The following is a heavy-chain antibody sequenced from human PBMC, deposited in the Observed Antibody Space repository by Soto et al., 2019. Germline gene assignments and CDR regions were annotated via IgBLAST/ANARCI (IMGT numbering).Heavy chain of an antibody. CDR2: IYDNGTT. V-gene: IGHV3-53*01. Sequence: GGSLRLSCAASGLTVSNAYMAWVRQAPGMGLEWVSVIYDNGTTYYADSVKGRFTISRDTSTNTLSLQMDSLRAEDTAVYYCVSPLPSGRNYGLDVWGQGTTVTVSS. D-gene: IGHD3-10*01. CDR1: GLTVSNAY. J-gene: IGHJ6*02. CDR3: VSPLPSGRNYGLDV.